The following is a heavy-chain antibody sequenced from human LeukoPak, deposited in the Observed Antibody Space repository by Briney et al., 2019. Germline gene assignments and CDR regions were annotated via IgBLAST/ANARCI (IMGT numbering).Heavy chain of an antibody. CDR3: AREQLVGLFDY. CDR1: GGSISSSSHY. J-gene: IGHJ4*02. V-gene: IGHV4-39*07. D-gene: IGHD1-1*01. CDR2: IYHTGNT. Sequence: SETLSLTCNVSGGSISSSSHYWGWIRQPPGKGLEWIGSIYHTGNTYYNPSLKSRVTISVDTSKNQFSLKLSSVTAADTAVYYCAREQLVGLFDYWGQGTLVTVSS.